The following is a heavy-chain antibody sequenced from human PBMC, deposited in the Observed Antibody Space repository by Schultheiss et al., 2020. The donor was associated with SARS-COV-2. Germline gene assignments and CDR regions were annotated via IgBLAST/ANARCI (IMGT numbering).Heavy chain of an antibody. CDR2: MNPNSGNT. Sequence: ASVKVSCKASGGTFSSYAINWVRQATGQGLEWMGWMNPNSGNTGYAQKFQGRVTMTRNTSISTAYMELSSLRSEDTAVYYCARSTYYYDSSGYYYGGAFDIWGQGTMVTVSS. J-gene: IGHJ3*02. CDR1: GGTFSSYA. D-gene: IGHD3-22*01. CDR3: ARSTYYYDSSGYYYGGAFDI. V-gene: IGHV1-8*02.